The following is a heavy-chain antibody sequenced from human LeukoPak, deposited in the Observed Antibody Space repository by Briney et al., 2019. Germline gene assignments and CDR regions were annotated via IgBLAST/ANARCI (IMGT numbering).Heavy chain of an antibody. Sequence: SETLSLTCAVYGGSFSGYYWSWIRQPPGKGLEWIGEINHSGSTNYNPSLKSRVTISVDTSKNQFSLKLSSVTAADTAVYYCARVPARRVVTAPTYFDYWGQGTLVTVSS. D-gene: IGHD2-21*02. CDR3: ARVPARRVVTAPTYFDY. J-gene: IGHJ4*02. CDR2: INHSGST. CDR1: GGSFSGYY. V-gene: IGHV4-34*01.